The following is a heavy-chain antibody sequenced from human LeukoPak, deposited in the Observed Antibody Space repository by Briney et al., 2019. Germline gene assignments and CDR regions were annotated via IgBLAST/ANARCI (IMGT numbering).Heavy chain of an antibody. V-gene: IGHV3-74*01. CDR2: INSDGSSA. Sequence: GGSLRLSCAASGFTFSSYWMHWVRQAPGKGLVWVSRINSDGSSAAYADSGKGRFTISRDNAKNTLYLQMNSLRAEGTAVYYCARGNFYGMDVWGQGTTVTVSS. CDR3: ARGNFYGMDV. CDR1: GFTFSSYW. J-gene: IGHJ6*02.